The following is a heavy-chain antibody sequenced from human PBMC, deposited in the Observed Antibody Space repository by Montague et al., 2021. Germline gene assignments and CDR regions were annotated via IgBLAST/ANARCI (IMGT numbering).Heavy chain of an antibody. J-gene: IGHJ4*02. Sequence: SETLSLTCTVSGDSINFYYWSWIRQPPGKGLEWVGYVYYTGTTNYNPSLKSRVTISADTSRNQFFLNVNSVTAADTAVYYCARKGTNWDYWGQGTLVTVSP. CDR3: ARKGTNWDY. CDR2: VYYTGTT. CDR1: GDSINFYY. V-gene: IGHV4-59*01. D-gene: IGHD2-8*01.